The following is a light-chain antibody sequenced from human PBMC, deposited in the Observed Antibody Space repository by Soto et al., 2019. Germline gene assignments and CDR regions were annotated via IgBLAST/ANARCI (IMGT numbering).Light chain of an antibody. CDR1: HSVSSSS. Sequence: EIVLTQSPGTLSLSPGDTATLSCRASHSVSSSSLAWYQQKRGQAPRLLIYGASIRATGIPDRFRGSGSGTDFTLTIRRLEPEDFAVYYCQQYGSSPRTFGQGTKVEIK. CDR3: QQYGSSPRT. CDR2: GAS. V-gene: IGKV3-20*01. J-gene: IGKJ1*01.